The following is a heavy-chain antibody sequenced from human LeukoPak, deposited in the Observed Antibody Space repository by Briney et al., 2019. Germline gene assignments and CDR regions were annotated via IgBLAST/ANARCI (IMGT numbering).Heavy chain of an antibody. CDR1: GFTVSSNY. Sequence: GGSLRLSCAASGFTVSSNYMSWVRQAPGKGLEWVSVIYSGGSTYYADSVKGRFTISRDNSKNTLYLQMNSLRAEDTAVYYCARPERYCSSTSCGYYYYYYGMDVWGQGTTVTVSS. J-gene: IGHJ6*02. V-gene: IGHV3-53*01. CDR3: ARPERYCSSTSCGYYYYYYGMDV. CDR2: IYSGGST. D-gene: IGHD2-2*01.